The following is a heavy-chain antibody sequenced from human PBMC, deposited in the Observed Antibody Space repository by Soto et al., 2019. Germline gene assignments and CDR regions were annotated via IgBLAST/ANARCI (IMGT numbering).Heavy chain of an antibody. CDR3: ARAYSGRLPRRADYYYAMDV. CDR2: LGAADDP. CDR1: GFTLSAYD. V-gene: IGHV3-13*05. J-gene: IGHJ6*02. D-gene: IGHD2-15*01. Sequence: GGSLRLSCAASGFTLSAYDMHWVRQAEGKGLEWVSALGAADDPYYLVSVKGRFAISRENAKNSLYLQMNNLRAGDTAVYYCARAYSGRLPRRADYYYAMDVWGQGTTVTVSS.